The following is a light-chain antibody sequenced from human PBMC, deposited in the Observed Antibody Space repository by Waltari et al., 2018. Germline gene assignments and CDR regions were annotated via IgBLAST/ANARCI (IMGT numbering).Light chain of an antibody. CDR1: SGHSSNI. V-gene: IGLV4-69*01. Sequence: QLVLTQSPSASASLGASVRLTCTLDSGHSSNIIAWLHQRPVKGPRYLMRVNSDGSHNKGDEIPDRFSGSSSGAERYLTISSVQSGDEGVYYCQTGGHGSWVFGGGTHLTVL. J-gene: IGLJ3*02. CDR2: VNSDGSH. CDR3: QTGGHGSWV.